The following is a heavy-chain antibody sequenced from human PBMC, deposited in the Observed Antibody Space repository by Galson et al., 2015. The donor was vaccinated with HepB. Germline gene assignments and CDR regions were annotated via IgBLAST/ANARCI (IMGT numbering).Heavy chain of an antibody. J-gene: IGHJ6*02. D-gene: IGHD3-22*01. CDR1: GFTLSSYA. CDR3: AKPSPYYYDSSGYHYYYGVDV. Sequence: SLRLSCAASGFTLSSYAMSWVRQAPGKGLEWVSGISGSATSTYYADSVKGRFIISRDNSKNTLYLQMNSLRAKDTAVYYCAKPSPYYYDSSGYHYYYGVDVWGQGTTVTVSS. V-gene: IGHV3-23*01. CDR2: ISGSATST.